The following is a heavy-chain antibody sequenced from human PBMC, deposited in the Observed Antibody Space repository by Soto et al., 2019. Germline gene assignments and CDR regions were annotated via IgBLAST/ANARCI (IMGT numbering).Heavy chain of an antibody. CDR3: ARDHIGSFDY. CDR1: GGSISSYY. J-gene: IGHJ4*02. D-gene: IGHD5-12*01. V-gene: IGHV4-59*01. CDR2: IYYSGST. Sequence: ETLSLTCTVSGGSISSYYWSWIRQPPGKGLEWIGYIYYSGSTNYNPSLKSRVTISVDTSKNQFSLKLSSVAAADTAVYYCARDHIGSFDYWGQGTLVTVSS.